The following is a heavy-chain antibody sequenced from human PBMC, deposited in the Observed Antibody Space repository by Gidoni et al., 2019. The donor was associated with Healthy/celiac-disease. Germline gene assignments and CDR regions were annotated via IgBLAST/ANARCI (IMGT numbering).Heavy chain of an antibody. V-gene: IGHV3-43*01. CDR2: ISWDGTST. D-gene: IGHD1-26*01. CDR1: GFTFDDYT. Sequence: EVQLVESGGAVVQPGGSLRLSCAASGFTFDDYTMHWVRQAPGKGLEWISLISWDGTSTDYADSVNGRFTISRDNSKNSLYLQINSLRTEDTALYYCAKGRLGATAYFDYWGQGTLVTVSS. J-gene: IGHJ4*02. CDR3: AKGRLGATAYFDY.